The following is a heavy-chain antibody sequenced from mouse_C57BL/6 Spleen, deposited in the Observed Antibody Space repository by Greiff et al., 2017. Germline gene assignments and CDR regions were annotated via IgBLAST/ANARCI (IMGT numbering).Heavy chain of an antibody. CDR1: GFTFSSYA. Sequence: EVQRVESGEGLVKPGGSLKLSCAASGFTFSSYAMSWVRQTPEKRLEWVAYISSGGDYIYYADTVKGRFTISRDNARNTLYLQMSSLKSEDTAMYYCTSVYYGSSYWYFDVWGTGTTVTVSS. V-gene: IGHV5-9-1*02. D-gene: IGHD1-1*01. CDR3: TSVYYGSSYWYFDV. J-gene: IGHJ1*03. CDR2: ISSGGDYI.